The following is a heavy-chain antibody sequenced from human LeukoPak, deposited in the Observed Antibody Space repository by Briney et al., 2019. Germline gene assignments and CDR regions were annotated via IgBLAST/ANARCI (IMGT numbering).Heavy chain of an antibody. V-gene: IGHV1-46*01. CDR3: ARIRDGYNDAYDI. D-gene: IGHD5-24*01. Sequence: ASVTVSCKASGYTFTKYHIHWVRQAPGQGLEWMGLINPGGDNTNYAQNFQGRVTMTRDTSTSTVYMELSSLRSEDTAIYYCARIRDGYNDAYDIWGQGTVVTVPS. CDR2: INPGGDNT. J-gene: IGHJ3*02. CDR1: GYTFTKYH.